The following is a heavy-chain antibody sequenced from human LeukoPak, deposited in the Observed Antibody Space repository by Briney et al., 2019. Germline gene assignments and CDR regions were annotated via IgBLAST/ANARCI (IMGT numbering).Heavy chain of an antibody. CDR2: IYYSGST. D-gene: IGHD5-18*01. CDR3: ARGAAMVTLGLDY. V-gene: IGHV4-59*12. CDR1: GGSISSYY. J-gene: IGHJ4*02. Sequence: SETLSLTCTVSGGSISSYYWSWIRQPPGKGLEWIGYIYYSGSTNYNPSLKSRVTISVDRSKNQFSLKLSSVTAADTAVYYCARGAAMVTLGLDYWGQGTLVTVSS.